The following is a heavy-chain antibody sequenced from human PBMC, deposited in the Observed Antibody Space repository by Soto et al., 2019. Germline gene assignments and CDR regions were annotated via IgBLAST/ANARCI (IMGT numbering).Heavy chain of an antibody. J-gene: IGHJ5*02. CDR2: MNPNSGNT. Sequence: QVQLVQSGAEVKKPGASVKVSCKASGYTFTSYDINWVRQATGQGLEWMGWMNPNSGNTGYTQKCQGGVTMTRNTSISTAYMELSSLRSEDTAVYYCARGYEGHYDFWRFDPWGQGTLVTVSS. CDR1: GYTFTSYD. V-gene: IGHV1-8*01. D-gene: IGHD3-3*01. CDR3: ARGYEGHYDFWRFDP.